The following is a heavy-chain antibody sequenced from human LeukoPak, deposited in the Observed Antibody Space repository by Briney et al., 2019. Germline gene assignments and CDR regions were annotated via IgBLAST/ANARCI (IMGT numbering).Heavy chain of an antibody. CDR1: GFTFSSYG. J-gene: IGHJ6*02. CDR2: IRYDGSNK. D-gene: IGHD6-13*01. V-gene: IGHV3-30*02. Sequence: GGSLRLSCAASGFTFSSYGMHWVRQAPGKGLEWVAFIRYDGSNKYYADSVKGRFTISRDNSKNTLYLQMNNLRAEATAVYYCAKDEWVAAAGTALTGYYYGMDVWGQGTTVTVSS. CDR3: AKDEWVAAAGTALTGYYYGMDV.